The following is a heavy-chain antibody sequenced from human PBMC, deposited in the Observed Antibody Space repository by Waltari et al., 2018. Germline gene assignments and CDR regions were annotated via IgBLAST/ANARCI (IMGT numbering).Heavy chain of an antibody. J-gene: IGHJ6*02. Sequence: EVQLVQSGAEVKKPGESLKISCKGSGYSFTSYWIGWVPQMPGKGLEWMGIIYPGDSDTRYSPSFQGQVTISADKSISTAYLQWSSLKASDTAMYYCARTNCGGDCYYYYYYGMDVWGQGTTVTVSS. CDR3: ARTNCGGDCYYYYYYGMDV. D-gene: IGHD2-21*01. CDR1: GYSFTSYW. V-gene: IGHV5-51*03. CDR2: IYPGDSDT.